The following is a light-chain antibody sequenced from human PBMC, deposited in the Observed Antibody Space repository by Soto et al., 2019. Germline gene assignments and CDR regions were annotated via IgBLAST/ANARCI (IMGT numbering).Light chain of an antibody. CDR2: KAS. Sequence: DIQMTQSPSTLSASVGDRVNMTCRASQSISSWLAWYQQKPGKAPKLLIYKASSLESGVPSRFSGSGSGTEFTLTISSLQPDDFATYYCQQYNSYSAFGPGTKVDIK. CDR3: QQYNSYSA. CDR1: QSISSW. J-gene: IGKJ3*01. V-gene: IGKV1-5*03.